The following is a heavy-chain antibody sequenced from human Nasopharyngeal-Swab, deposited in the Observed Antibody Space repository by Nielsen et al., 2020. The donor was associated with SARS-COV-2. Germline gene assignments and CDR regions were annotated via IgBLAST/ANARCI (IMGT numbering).Heavy chain of an antibody. CDR2: IYYSGST. CDR3: ARGSTYYYDSSGCYYVYYFDY. D-gene: IGHD3-22*01. CDR1: GGSISSSSYY. Sequence: SETLSLTCTVSGGSISSSSYYWGWIRQPPGKGLEWIGSIYYSGSTYYNPSLKSRVTISVDTSKNQFSLKLSSVTAADTAVYYCARGSTYYYDSSGCYYVYYFDYWGQGTLVTVSS. V-gene: IGHV4-39*01. J-gene: IGHJ4*02.